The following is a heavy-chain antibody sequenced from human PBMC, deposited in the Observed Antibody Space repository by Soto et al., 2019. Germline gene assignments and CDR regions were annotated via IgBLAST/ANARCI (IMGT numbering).Heavy chain of an antibody. CDR3: ARGGQKGYYDSRAMVDY. V-gene: IGHV1-18*01. J-gene: IGHJ4*02. D-gene: IGHD3-22*01. CDR1: GYTFTIYG. Sequence: QVQLVQSGAEVKKPGASVKVSCKASGYTFTIYGIIWVRQAPGQGLEWMGWISAYNGNTNYAQKLQGRGTMTTDTSTSTAYMELRSLRSDDTAVYYCARGGQKGYYDSRAMVDYWGQGPLVTVSS. CDR2: ISAYNGNT.